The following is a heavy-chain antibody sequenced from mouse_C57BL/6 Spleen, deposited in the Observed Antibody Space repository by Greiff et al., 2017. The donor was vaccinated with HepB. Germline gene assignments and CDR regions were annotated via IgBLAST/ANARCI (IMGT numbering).Heavy chain of an antibody. CDR2: IHPNSGST. V-gene: IGHV1-64*01. J-gene: IGHJ3*01. CDR1: GYTFTSYW. CDR3: AREDYGSLFAY. D-gene: IGHD1-1*01. Sequence: QVQLQQSGAELVKPGASVKLSCKASGYTFTSYWMHWVKQRPGQGLEWIGMIHPNSGSTNYNEKFKSKATLTVDKSSSTAYMQLSSLTSEDSAVYYCAREDYGSLFAYWGQGTLVTVSA.